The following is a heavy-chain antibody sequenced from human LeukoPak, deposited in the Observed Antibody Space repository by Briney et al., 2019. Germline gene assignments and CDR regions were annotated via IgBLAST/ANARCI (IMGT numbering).Heavy chain of an antibody. J-gene: IGHJ4*02. Sequence: GGSLRLSCAASGFTFSSYEMNWVRQAPGKGLEWVSYISSSGSTIYYADSVKGRFTISRDNAKNSLYLQMNSLRAEDAAVYYCASGSRVFDYWGQGTLVTVSS. CDR2: ISSSGSTI. CDR3: ASGSRVFDY. V-gene: IGHV3-48*03. D-gene: IGHD2-2*01. CDR1: GFTFSSYE.